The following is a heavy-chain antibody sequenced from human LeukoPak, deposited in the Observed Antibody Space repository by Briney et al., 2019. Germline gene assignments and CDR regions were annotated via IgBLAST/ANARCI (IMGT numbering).Heavy chain of an antibody. CDR3: ARQSIAAASRLGFDY. V-gene: IGHV4-39*01. Sequence: SETLSLTCTVSGGSISSSSYYWGWIRQPPGKGLEWIGNIYYSGSTYYNPSLKSRVTISVDTSKNQFSLKLSSVTAADTAVYYCARQSIAAASRLGFDYWGQGTLVTVSS. D-gene: IGHD6-13*01. CDR1: GGSISSSSYY. CDR2: IYYSGST. J-gene: IGHJ4*02.